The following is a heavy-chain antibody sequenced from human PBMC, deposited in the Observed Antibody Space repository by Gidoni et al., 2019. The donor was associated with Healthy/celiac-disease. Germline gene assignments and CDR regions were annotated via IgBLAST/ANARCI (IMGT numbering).Heavy chain of an antibody. V-gene: IGHV1-69*01. D-gene: IGHD6-19*01. CDR3: ARGGYSSGWYDAFDI. Sequence: EWMGGIIPIFGTANYAQKFQGRVTITADESTSTAYMELSSLRSEDTAVYYCARGGYSSGWYDAFDIWGQGTMVTVSS. CDR2: IIPIFGTA. J-gene: IGHJ3*02.